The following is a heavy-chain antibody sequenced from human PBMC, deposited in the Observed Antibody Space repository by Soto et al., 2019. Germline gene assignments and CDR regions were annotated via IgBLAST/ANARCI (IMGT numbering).Heavy chain of an antibody. CDR3: ARDPPYYDSSGADY. V-gene: IGHV3-11*05. J-gene: IGHJ4*02. CDR1: GFTFSYYY. D-gene: IGHD3-22*01. Sequence: PWGSLRLSCAGSGFTFSYYYMSLSRQAPGKGLEWVSYISSSSSYTNYADSVKGRFTISRDNAKNSLYLQMNSLRAEDTAVYYCARDPPYYDSSGADYWGQGTLVTVSS. CDR2: ISSSSSYT.